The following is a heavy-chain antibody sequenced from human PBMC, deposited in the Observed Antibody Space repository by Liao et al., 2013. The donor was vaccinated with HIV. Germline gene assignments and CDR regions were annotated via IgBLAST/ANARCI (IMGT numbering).Heavy chain of an antibody. Sequence: QVQLQESGPRLVKPSETLSLTCTVSGGSISSYYWSWIRQPAGKGLEWIGSIHYSGSTYYNPSLKSRVTISVDTSKNQFSLKLTSVTAADTAVYYCTREEVDWGQGTLVTVSS. CDR3: TREEVD. J-gene: IGHJ4*02. V-gene: IGHV4-4*07. D-gene: IGHD2-15*01. CDR1: GGSISSYY. CDR2: IHYSGST.